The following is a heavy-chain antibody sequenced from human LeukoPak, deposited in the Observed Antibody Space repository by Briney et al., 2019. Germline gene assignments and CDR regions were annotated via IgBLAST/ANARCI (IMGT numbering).Heavy chain of an antibody. Sequence: ASVKVSCKPSGYTFTDFGISCVRQAPGRGLEWMGWISAYNGNTDYAQRLQGRVTMTTDTSTSTAYMELRSLRSDATAVYYCVREIEEYNSGWIFYDFWGQGTLVTVSS. CDR3: VREIEEYNSGWIFYDF. J-gene: IGHJ4*02. CDR1: GYTFTDFG. D-gene: IGHD6-19*01. V-gene: IGHV1-18*01. CDR2: ISAYNGNT.